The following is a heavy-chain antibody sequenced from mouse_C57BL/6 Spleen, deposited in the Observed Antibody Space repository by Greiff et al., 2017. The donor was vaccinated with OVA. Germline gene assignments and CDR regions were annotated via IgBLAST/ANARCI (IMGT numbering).Heavy chain of an antibody. CDR3: ARFITTRNDFGY. CDR2: IRNKANGYTT. D-gene: IGHD1-1*01. V-gene: IGHV7-3*01. CDR1: GFTFTDYY. Sequence: EVKLVESGGGLVQPGGSLSLSCAASGFTFTDYYMSWVRQPPGKALEWLGFIRNKANGYTTEYSASVKGRFTISRDNSQSILYLQMNALRAEDSATYYCARFITTRNDFGYWGQGTTLTVSS. J-gene: IGHJ2*01.